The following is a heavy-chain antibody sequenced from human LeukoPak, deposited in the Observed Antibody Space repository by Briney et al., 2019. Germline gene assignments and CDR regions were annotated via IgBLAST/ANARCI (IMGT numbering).Heavy chain of an antibody. Sequence: SQTLSLTCAISGDSVSSNSAAWSWIRQSPSRGLEWLGRTYYRSKWYNDYAVSVISRITINPDTSKNQFSLQLNSVTHEDTAVYYCARQPMVRGYDDSSGYLIPDDAFDIWGQGTMVTVSS. D-gene: IGHD3-22*01. CDR1: GDSVSSNSAA. CDR3: ARQPMVRGYDDSSGYLIPDDAFDI. V-gene: IGHV6-1*01. CDR2: TYYRSKWYN. J-gene: IGHJ3*02.